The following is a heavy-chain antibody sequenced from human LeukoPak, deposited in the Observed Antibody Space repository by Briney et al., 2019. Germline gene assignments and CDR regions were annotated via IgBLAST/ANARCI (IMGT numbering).Heavy chain of an antibody. D-gene: IGHD1-26*01. Sequence: GGSLRLSCATSGFPFSSYGMHWVRQAPGKGLEWVAVISYDGSNKYYADSVKGRFTISRDNSKNTLYLQMNSLRAEDTAVYYCAKDGSNLFDYWGQGTLVTVSS. J-gene: IGHJ4*02. CDR3: AKDGSNLFDY. CDR1: GFPFSSYG. V-gene: IGHV3-30*18. CDR2: ISYDGSNK.